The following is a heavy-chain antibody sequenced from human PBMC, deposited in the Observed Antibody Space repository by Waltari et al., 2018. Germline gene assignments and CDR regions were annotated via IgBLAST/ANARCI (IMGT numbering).Heavy chain of an antibody. CDR2: IYHSGST. CDR3: ARGAYYDFWSGYPTKYYFDY. CDR1: GGSISSSNW. D-gene: IGHD3-3*01. V-gene: IGHV4-4*02. Sequence: VQLQESGPGLVKPSGTLSLTCAVSGGSISSSNWWSWVRQPPGKGREWIGEIYHSGSTNYNPSLKSRVTISVDKSKNQFSLKLSSVTAADTAVYYCARGAYYDFWSGYPTKYYFDYWGQGTLVTVSS. J-gene: IGHJ4*02.